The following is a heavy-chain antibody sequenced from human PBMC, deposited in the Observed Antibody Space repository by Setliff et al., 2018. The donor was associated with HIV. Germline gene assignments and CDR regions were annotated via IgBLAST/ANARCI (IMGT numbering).Heavy chain of an antibody. Sequence: GASVKVSCKASGYSFTNYGISWVRQAPGQGLEWMGWISSYNDNTNYALNLQGRVTMTRDTSINTAYMELSSLRYDDTAIYYCARSPDPYSGATDYWGQGTLVTVSS. V-gene: IGHV1-18*01. J-gene: IGHJ4*02. CDR1: GYSFTNYG. CDR2: ISSYNDNT. CDR3: ARSPDPYSGATDY. D-gene: IGHD1-26*01.